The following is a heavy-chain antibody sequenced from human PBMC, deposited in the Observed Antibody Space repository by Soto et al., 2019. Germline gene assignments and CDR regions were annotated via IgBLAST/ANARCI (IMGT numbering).Heavy chain of an antibody. V-gene: IGHV1-69*13. CDR1: GGTFGSYA. Sequence: ASVKVSCKASGGTFGSYASGWVPQAPGQGLEWMGGITPILGTANYAQKFQGRVTITADESTSTAYMELSSLRSEHTAVYYCARGGYSYGHYWLDPWGQGTLVTVSS. D-gene: IGHD5-18*01. J-gene: IGHJ5*02. CDR3: ARGGYSYGHYWLDP. CDR2: ITPILGTA.